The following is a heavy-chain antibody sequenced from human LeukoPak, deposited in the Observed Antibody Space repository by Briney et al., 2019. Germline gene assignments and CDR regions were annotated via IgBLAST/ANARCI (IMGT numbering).Heavy chain of an antibody. V-gene: IGHV3-30-3*01. J-gene: IGHJ4*02. Sequence: GRSLRLSCSASGFSFSSFAMHWVRQAPGKGLEWVAVISYDGSSQYYVDSVKGRFTISRDNSKNTLYLQMNSLGAEDTAVYFCARGWSSSSWYFDYWGQGTLVTVSS. CDR2: ISYDGSSQ. CDR3: ARGWSSSSWYFDY. CDR1: GFSFSSFA. D-gene: IGHD6-13*01.